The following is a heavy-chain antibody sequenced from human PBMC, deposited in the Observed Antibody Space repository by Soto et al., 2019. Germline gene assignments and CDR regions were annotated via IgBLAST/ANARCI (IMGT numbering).Heavy chain of an antibody. D-gene: IGHD5-18*01. CDR2: ISYDGSNK. V-gene: IGHV3-30-3*01. CDR3: ARVLDTAVDTYYFDY. J-gene: IGHJ4*02. Sequence: PGGSLSLSCAASGFTFSSYAMHWVRQAPGKGLEWVAVISYDGSNKYYADSVKGRFTISRDNSKNTLYLQMNSLRAEDTAVYYCARVLDTAVDTYYFDYWGQGTLVTVSS. CDR1: GFTFSSYA.